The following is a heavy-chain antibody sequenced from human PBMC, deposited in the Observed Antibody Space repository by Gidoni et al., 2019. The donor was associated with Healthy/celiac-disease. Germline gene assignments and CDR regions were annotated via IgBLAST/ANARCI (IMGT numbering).Heavy chain of an antibody. V-gene: IGHV1-18*01. J-gene: IGHJ6*04. CDR3: ARDVLGYIWGSYRYGMDV. CDR1: GYTFTSYG. Sequence: QVQLVQSGAEVKKPGASVKVSCKASGYTFTSYGISWVRQAPGQGLEWMGWIRAYNGNTNYAQKLKGRVTMTTDTSTSTAYMELRSLRSDDTAVYYCARDVLGYIWGSYRYGMDVWGKGTTVTVSS. CDR2: IRAYNGNT. D-gene: IGHD3-16*02.